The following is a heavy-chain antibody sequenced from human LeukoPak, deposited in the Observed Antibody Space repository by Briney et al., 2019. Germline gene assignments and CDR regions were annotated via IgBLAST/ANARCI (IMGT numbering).Heavy chain of an antibody. CDR3: AKDINYGDYDGYYFDY. CDR1: GFTFTSYN. CDR2: ISWNSGSI. V-gene: IGHV3-9*01. D-gene: IGHD4-17*01. Sequence: GGSLRLSCEASGFTFTSYNMNWVRQAPGKGLEWVSGISWNSGSIGYADSVKGRFTISRDNAKNSLYLQMNSLRAEDTALYYCAKDINYGDYDGYYFDYWGQGTLVTVSS. J-gene: IGHJ4*02.